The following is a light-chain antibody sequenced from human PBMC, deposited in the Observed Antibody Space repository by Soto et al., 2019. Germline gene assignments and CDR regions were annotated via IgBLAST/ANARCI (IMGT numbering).Light chain of an antibody. Sequence: DLVMTPSPDSLAVSLGGRATINCKSSQSIATWLAWYQQKPGKAPKLLIYDASSLESGVPSRFSGSGSGTEFTLTISSLQPDDFATYYCQHYNSYSEAFGQGTKVDIK. CDR2: DAS. J-gene: IGKJ1*01. CDR3: QHYNSYSEA. CDR1: QSIATW. V-gene: IGKV1-5*01.